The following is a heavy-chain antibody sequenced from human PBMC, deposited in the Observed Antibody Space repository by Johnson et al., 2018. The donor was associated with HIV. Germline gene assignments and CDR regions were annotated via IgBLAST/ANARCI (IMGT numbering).Heavy chain of an antibody. CDR3: ARDRRITIFGSGRGVQSNDAFDI. CDR1: GFTVSSNY. V-gene: IGHV3-66*02. J-gene: IGHJ3*02. D-gene: IGHD3-3*01. Sequence: VQLVESGGGLVQPGGSLRLYCAASGFTVSSNYMSWVRQAPGKGLEWVSVIYSGGSPYYADSVKGRFTISSDNSTNTLDLQINSLRAEDTAVYYCARDRRITIFGSGRGVQSNDAFDIWGQGTMVTVSS. CDR2: IYSGGSP.